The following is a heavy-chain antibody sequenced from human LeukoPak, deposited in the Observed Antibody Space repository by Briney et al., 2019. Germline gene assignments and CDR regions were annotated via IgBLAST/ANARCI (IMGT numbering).Heavy chain of an antibody. D-gene: IGHD3-22*01. CDR1: GYTFTGYY. V-gene: IGHV1-2*02. CDR3: ARGYYYDSSGYYGY. J-gene: IGHJ4*02. CDR2: VNPHSGGT. Sequence: ASVKVSCKASGYTFTGYYIHWVRQAPGQGLEWMGWVNPHSGGTKFAQKFQGRVTMTRDTSINTAYMEVSSLRSEDTAVYYCARGYYYDSSGYYGYWGQGTLVTVSS.